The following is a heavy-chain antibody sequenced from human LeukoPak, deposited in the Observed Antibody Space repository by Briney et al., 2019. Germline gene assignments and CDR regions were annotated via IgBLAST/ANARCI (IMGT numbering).Heavy chain of an antibody. Sequence: GGSLRLSCAASGLTVSRNYMSWVRQAPGKGLESVSVIYSGGSTYYADSVRGRFTISRDNAKNTLYLQMNSLRVEDTAVYYCARHRRYCSSTSCYAQMMYNWFDPWGQGTLVTVSS. D-gene: IGHD2-2*01. CDR3: ARHRRYCSSTSCYAQMMYNWFDP. CDR2: IYSGGST. V-gene: IGHV3-66*04. J-gene: IGHJ5*02. CDR1: GLTVSRNY.